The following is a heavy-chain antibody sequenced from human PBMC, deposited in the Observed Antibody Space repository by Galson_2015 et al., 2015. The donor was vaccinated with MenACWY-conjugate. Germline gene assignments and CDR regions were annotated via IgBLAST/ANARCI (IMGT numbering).Heavy chain of an antibody. CDR2: IGSSTPTI. V-gene: IGHV3-48*04. CDR1: GFTFSLYS. D-gene: IGHD3-3*01. Sequence: LRLSCAVSGFTFSLYSMNWFRQAPGRGLEWVSYIGSSTPTIYYADSVRGRFTISRDNAKNSLYLQMNSLRAEDTAVYYCAREFLGFWGQGTLVTVSS. CDR3: AREFLGF. J-gene: IGHJ4*02.